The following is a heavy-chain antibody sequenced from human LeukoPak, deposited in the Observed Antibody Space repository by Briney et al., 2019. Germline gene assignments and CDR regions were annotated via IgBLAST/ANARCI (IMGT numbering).Heavy chain of an antibody. J-gene: IGHJ4*02. CDR2: IRSKAYGRTI. CDR3: TRDCSGRCYEEMDY. CDR1: GFTFSSYA. V-gene: IGHV3-49*04. D-gene: IGHD2-15*01. Sequence: GGSLRLSCAASGFTFSSYAITWVRQAPGKGLEWVGFIRSKAYGRTIEYAASVKGRFTISRDDSKSIAYLQMNSLKTEDTAVYYCTRDCSGRCYEEMDYWGQGTLVTVSS.